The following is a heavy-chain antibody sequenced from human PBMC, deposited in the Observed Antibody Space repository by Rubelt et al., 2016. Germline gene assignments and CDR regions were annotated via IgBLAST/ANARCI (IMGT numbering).Heavy chain of an antibody. Sequence: QVQVQESGPGLVEPSGTLSLPCVVSCGLISSSQWWSWLRQPPGKGLEWIGQLYPRGSTTYNQSLQSRVTISVDKPKNQFSLSLVRETAGDTAVYDFARKVFESMGVHDFWGQGTLVTVSS. V-gene: IGHV4-4*02. J-gene: IGHJ4*02. CDR3: ARKVFESMGVHDF. CDR2: LYPRGST. D-gene: IGHD6-6*01. CDR1: CGLISSSQW.